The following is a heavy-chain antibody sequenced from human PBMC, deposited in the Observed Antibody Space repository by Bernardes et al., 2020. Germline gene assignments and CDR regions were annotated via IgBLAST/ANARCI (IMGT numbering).Heavy chain of an antibody. D-gene: IGHD2-21*01. CDR2: IIPIFGTA. CDR1: GGTFSSYA. J-gene: IGHJ3*02. V-gene: IGHV1-69*13. CDR3: AQSPDCGGDCYSINDAFDI. Sequence: SVKVSCKASGGTFSSYAISWVRQAPGQGLEWMGGIIPIFGTANYAQKFQGRVTITADESTSTAYMELSSLRSEDTAVYYCAQSPDCGGDCYSINDAFDIWGQGTMVTVSS.